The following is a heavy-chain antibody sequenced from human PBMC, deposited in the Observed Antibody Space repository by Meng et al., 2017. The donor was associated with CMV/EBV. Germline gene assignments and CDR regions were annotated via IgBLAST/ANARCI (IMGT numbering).Heavy chain of an antibody. CDR2: IYYSGST. D-gene: IGHD2/OR15-2a*01. CDR1: GGSISSGDYY. CDR3: ARTGEYPTFDY. Sequence: QVQLQGAGPRLVKPSQTLPLTCTGSGGSISSGDYYWSWIRQPPGKGLEWIGYIYYSGSTYYNPSLKSRVTISVDTSKNQFSLKLGSVTAADTAVYYCARTGEYPTFDYWGQGTLVTVSS. V-gene: IGHV4-30-4*08. J-gene: IGHJ4*02.